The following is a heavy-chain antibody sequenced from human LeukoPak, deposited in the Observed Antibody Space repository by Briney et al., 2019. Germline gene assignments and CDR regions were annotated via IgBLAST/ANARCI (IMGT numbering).Heavy chain of an antibody. CDR2: IYTSGST. CDR3: ARDHQELWLHLYFDY. J-gene: IGHJ4*02. Sequence: TSETLSFTCTVSGGSISSYYWSWIRQPAGKGLEWIGRIYTSGSTNYNPSLKSRVTMSVDTSKNQFSLKLSSVTAADTAVYYCARDHQELWLHLYFDYWGQGTLVTVSS. CDR1: GGSISSYY. V-gene: IGHV4-4*07. D-gene: IGHD5-18*01.